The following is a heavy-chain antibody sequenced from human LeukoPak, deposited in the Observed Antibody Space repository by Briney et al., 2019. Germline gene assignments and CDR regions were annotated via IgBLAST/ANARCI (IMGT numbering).Heavy chain of an antibody. J-gene: IGHJ6*03. V-gene: IGHV1-8*01. CDR1: GYTFTSYD. D-gene: IGHD3-16*01. Sequence: GASVKVSCKASGYTFTSYDINWVRQATGQGLEWMGWMNPNSGNTGYAQKFQGRVTMARNTSISTAYMELSSLRSEDTAVYYCARGTFGVPQVATKYYYYYYMDVWGKGTTVTVSS. CDR3: ARGTFGVPQVATKYYYYYYMDV. CDR2: MNPNSGNT.